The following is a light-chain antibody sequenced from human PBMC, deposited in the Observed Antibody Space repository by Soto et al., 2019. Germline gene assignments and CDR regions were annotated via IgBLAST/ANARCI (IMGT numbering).Light chain of an antibody. V-gene: IGKV3-20*01. CDR3: QQHGSSPWM. CDR1: QSVSSNY. CDR2: GAS. Sequence: EVVLTQSPGTLSLSPGERATPSCRASQSVSSNYVAWYQQIPGQTPRLLIYGASSRATGIPDRFSGSGSGTDFTLTISRLEPEDFAVYYCQQHGSSPWMFXQGTKVDIK. J-gene: IGKJ1*01.